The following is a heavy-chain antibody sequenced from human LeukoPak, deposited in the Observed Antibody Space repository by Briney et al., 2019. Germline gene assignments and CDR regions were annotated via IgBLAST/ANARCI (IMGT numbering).Heavy chain of an antibody. Sequence: PSXTLSLTCAVYGGSFSGYYWSWIRQPPGKGLEWIGEINHSGSTNYNPSLKSRVTISVDTSKNQFSLKLSSVTAADTAVYYCARGRRFHCSSTSCYTSVGPGGRNWFDPWGQGTLVTVSS. CDR2: INHSGST. D-gene: IGHD2-2*02. J-gene: IGHJ5*02. CDR1: GGSFSGYY. V-gene: IGHV4-34*01. CDR3: ARGRRFHCSSTSCYTSVGPGGRNWFDP.